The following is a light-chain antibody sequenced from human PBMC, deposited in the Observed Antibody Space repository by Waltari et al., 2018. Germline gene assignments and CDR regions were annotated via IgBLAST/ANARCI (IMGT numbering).Light chain of an antibody. Sequence: QSLLTQPPSVSAAPRQRVTISCSGSSSNYGNMAVHWYQQLPGKAPKLLIYYDDLLPSGVSDRFSGSKSGTSASLAISGLQSEDEADYYCAAWDDSLNGVVFGGGTKLTVL. V-gene: IGLV1-36*01. CDR2: YDD. J-gene: IGLJ2*01. CDR3: AAWDDSLNGVV. CDR1: SSNYGNMA.